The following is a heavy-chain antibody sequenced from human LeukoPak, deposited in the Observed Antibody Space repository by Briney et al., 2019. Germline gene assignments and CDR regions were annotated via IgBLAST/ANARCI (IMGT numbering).Heavy chain of an antibody. CDR2: IYTSGST. CDR1: GGSISSGSYY. V-gene: IGHV4-61*02. Sequence: KPSETLSLTCTVSGGSISSGSYYWSWIRQPAGKGLEWIGRIYTSGSTNYNPSLQSRVTISVDTSKNQFSLKLSSVTAADTAVYYCARKQWVEYYFESWGQGTLVTVSS. CDR3: ARKQWVEYYFES. D-gene: IGHD6-19*01. J-gene: IGHJ4*02.